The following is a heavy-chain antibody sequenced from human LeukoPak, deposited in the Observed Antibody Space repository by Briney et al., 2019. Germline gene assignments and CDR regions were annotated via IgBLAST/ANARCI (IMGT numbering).Heavy chain of an antibody. V-gene: IGHV1-8*01. Sequence: GASVKVSCKASGYTFTSYDINWVRQATGQGLEWMGWMNPNSGNTGYAQKFQGRVTMTRNTSISTAYMELSSLRSEDTAVYYCARGRGPKTYYYDSSGYYHDYWGQGTPVTVSS. J-gene: IGHJ4*02. D-gene: IGHD3-22*01. CDR3: ARGRGPKTYYYDSSGYYHDY. CDR1: GYTFTSYD. CDR2: MNPNSGNT.